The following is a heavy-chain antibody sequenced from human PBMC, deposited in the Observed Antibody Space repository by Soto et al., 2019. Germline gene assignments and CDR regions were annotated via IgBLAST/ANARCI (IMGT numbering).Heavy chain of an antibody. CDR1: GFTFTSYW. CDR2: INSDGSST. D-gene: IGHD6-19*01. V-gene: IGHV3-74*01. Sequence: GGSLRLSCAASGFTFTSYWMHWVRQAPGKGLVWVSRINSDGSSTTYADSVKGRFTISRDNAKNTLYLQMNSLRAEDTAVYYCARDGSGWDYHLDYWGQGTLVTVSS. CDR3: ARDGSGWDYHLDY. J-gene: IGHJ4*02.